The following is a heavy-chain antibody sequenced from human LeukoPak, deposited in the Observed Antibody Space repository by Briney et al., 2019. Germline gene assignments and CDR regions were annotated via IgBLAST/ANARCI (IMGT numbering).Heavy chain of an antibody. CDR2: ISGSGGST. CDR3: AKDHSIAAAVSDAFDI. D-gene: IGHD6-13*01. J-gene: IGHJ3*02. CDR1: GFTFSSYA. V-gene: IGHV3-23*01. Sequence: GGSLRLSCAASGFTFSSYAMSWVRQAPGKGLEWVSAISGSGGSTYYADSVKGRFTISRDNSKNTLYLQMNSLRAEDTAVYYCAKDHSIAAAVSDAFDIWGQGTMVTASS.